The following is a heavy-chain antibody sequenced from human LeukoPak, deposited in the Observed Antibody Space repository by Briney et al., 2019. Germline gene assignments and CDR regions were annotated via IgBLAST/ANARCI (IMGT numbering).Heavy chain of an antibody. Sequence: SETLSLTCAVYGGSFSGYYWSWIRQPPGKGLERIGEINHSGSTNYNPSLKSRVTISVDTSKNQFSLKLSSVTAADTAVYYCASAYYGSGSYCVDYWGQGTLVTVSS. CDR3: ASAYYGSGSYCVDY. D-gene: IGHD3-10*01. CDR2: INHSGST. CDR1: GGSFSGYY. V-gene: IGHV4-34*01. J-gene: IGHJ4*02.